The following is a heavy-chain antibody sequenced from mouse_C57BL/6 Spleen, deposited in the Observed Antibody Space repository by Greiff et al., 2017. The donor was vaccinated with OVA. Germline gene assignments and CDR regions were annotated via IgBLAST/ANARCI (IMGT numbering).Heavy chain of an antibody. CDR3: ARYDSNYVSFAY. Sequence: QVQLKQPGAELVMPGASVKLSCKASGYTFTSYWMHWVKQRPGQGLEWIGEIDPSDSYTNYNQKFKGKSTLTVDKSSSTAYMQLSSLTSEDSAVYYCARYDSNYVSFAYWGQGTLVTVSA. J-gene: IGHJ3*01. CDR1: GYTFTSYW. V-gene: IGHV1-69*01. CDR2: IDPSDSYT. D-gene: IGHD2-5*01.